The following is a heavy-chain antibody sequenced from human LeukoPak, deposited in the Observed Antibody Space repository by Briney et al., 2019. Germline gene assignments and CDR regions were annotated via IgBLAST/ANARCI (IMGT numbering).Heavy chain of an antibody. CDR1: GYTFTSYG. CDR2: ISAYNGNT. J-gene: IGHJ6*02. V-gene: IGHV1-18*04. D-gene: IGHD2-15*01. CDR3: ARSPPVVVVAAYYGMDV. Sequence: GASVKVSCKASGYTFTSYGISWVRQAPGQGLEWMGWISAYNGNTNYAQKLQGRVTMTTDTSTSTAYMELRSLRSDDTAVYYCARSPPVVVVAAYYGMDVWGQGTTVTVSS.